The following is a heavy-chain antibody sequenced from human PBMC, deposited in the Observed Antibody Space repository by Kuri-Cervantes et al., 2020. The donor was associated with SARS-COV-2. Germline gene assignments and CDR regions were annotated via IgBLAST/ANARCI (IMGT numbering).Heavy chain of an antibody. J-gene: IGHJ4*02. D-gene: IGHD3-10*01. CDR1: GFTFGKYA. Sequence: GESLKISCAASGFTFGKYALTWGRQAPGEGLEWVSSNSGNGDHINDADSVKGRFIISRDNPRNTLYLQLNDLRTEDTAVFYCAKASGDIALVPITPSGWGWGPKVRPGGEFYYDSWGQGTLVTVSS. CDR2: NSGNGDHI. V-gene: IGHV3-23*01. CDR3: AKASGDIALVPITPSGWGWGPKVRPGGEFYYDS.